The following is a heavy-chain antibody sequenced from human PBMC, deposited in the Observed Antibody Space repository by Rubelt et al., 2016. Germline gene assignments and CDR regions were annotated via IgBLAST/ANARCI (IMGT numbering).Heavy chain of an antibody. Sequence: LVQPGGSLRLSCAASGFTFSSYAMSWVRQAPGKGLEWVSAISGSGGSTYYADSVKGRFTISRDNSKNTLYLQMNSLRAEDTAVYYWSASAPTLFPLVSCENSPSDTSSVAVGCLAQDV. CDR3: SASAPTLFPLVSCENSPSDTSSVAVGCLAQDV. CDR2: ISGSGGST. V-gene: IGHV3-23*01. CDR1: GFTFSSYA. D-gene: IGHD6-25*01. J-gene: IGHJ6*01.